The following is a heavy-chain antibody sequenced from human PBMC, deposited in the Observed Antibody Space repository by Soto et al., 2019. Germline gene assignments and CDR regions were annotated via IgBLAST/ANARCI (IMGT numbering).Heavy chain of an antibody. Sequence: PSETLSLTCSVSGGSINNHFWSWIRQTPGKGLEWIGYVESSGRTEYKPSLASRVTLSLDSSQNQFSLTLRSVTTADRALYFCARGVYGAYLDYWGQGIPVTVSS. CDR2: VESSGRT. CDR3: ARGVYGAYLDY. V-gene: IGHV4-59*11. D-gene: IGHD3-10*01. CDR1: GGSINNHF. J-gene: IGHJ4*02.